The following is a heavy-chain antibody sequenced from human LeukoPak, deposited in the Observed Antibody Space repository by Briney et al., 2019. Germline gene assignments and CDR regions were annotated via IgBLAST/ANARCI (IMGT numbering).Heavy chain of an antibody. CDR2: INHSGST. CDR1: GGSISSYY. Sequence: SETLSLTCTVSGGSISSYYWSWIRQPPGKGLEWIGEINHSGSTNYNPSLKSRVTISVDTSKNQFSLKLSSVTAADTAVYYCARGVYYYDSSAPYYMDVWGKGTTVTVSS. V-gene: IGHV4-34*01. CDR3: ARGVYYYDSSAPYYMDV. J-gene: IGHJ6*03. D-gene: IGHD3-22*01.